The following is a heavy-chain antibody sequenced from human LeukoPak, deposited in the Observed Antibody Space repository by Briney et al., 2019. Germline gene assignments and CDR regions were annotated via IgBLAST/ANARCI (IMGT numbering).Heavy chain of an antibody. J-gene: IGHJ6*03. CDR2: IYSGGNT. V-gene: IGHV3-53*01. CDR1: GFTVSSNY. Sequence: AGGSLRLSCAASGFTVSSNYMNWVRQAPGKGLEWVSVIYSGGNTYYADSVKGRFTISRDNSKNTLYLQMNSLRAEDTGVYYCARALHSYSYYMAVWGKGTTVTVSS. D-gene: IGHD5-24*01. CDR3: ARALHSYSYYMAV.